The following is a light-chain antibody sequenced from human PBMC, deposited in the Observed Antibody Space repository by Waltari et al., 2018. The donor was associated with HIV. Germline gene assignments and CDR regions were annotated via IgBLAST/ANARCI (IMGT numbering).Light chain of an antibody. Sequence: QSVLTQPPSASGTPGQSVTISCSGSSSNIGSNYVYWYQQLPGTAPKLLIYRNNQRPSGVPDRFSGFKSGTSASLAIGGLRSEDEADYYCAAWDDNLSGWVFGGGSKLTIL. CDR3: AAWDDNLSGWV. V-gene: IGLV1-47*01. CDR2: RNN. CDR1: SSNIGSNY. J-gene: IGLJ3*02.